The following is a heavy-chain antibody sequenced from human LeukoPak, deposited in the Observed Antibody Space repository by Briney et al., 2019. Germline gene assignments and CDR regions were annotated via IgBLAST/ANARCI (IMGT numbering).Heavy chain of an antibody. D-gene: IGHD2-2*01. CDR1: GYTFTDYY. V-gene: IGHV1-2*02. CDR3: TRDHCTSINCYEYNYYGMDV. CDR2: INPNSGGT. Sequence: ASVKVSCKASGYTFTDYYIHWVRQAPGQGLEWMGWINPNSGGTNYAQKFQGRVTMTRDTSISTAYMELSRLRSDDTAVYYCTRDHCTSINCYEYNYYGMDVWGQGTTVTVSS. J-gene: IGHJ6*02.